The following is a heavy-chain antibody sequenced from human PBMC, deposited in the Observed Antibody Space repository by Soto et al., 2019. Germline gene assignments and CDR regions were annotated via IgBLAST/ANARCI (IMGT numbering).Heavy chain of an antibody. CDR2: IIPMFGTT. V-gene: IGHV1-69*06. J-gene: IGHJ4*02. D-gene: IGHD3-16*01. CDR3: ARSYSLGGVLPPTFDS. Sequence: QVQLVQSGAEVKKPGSSVKVSCKASGGTFSTSGISWVRQAPGQGLEWMGGIIPMFGTTNYAQKFQGRVTITADKSTSTAYMEVSSLRSEDTAMYYCARSYSLGGVLPPTFDSWGQGALVTVSS. CDR1: GGTFSTSG.